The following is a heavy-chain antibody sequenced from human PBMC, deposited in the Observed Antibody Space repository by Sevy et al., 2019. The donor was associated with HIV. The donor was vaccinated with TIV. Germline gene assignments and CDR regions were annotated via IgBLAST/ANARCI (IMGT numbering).Heavy chain of an antibody. CDR3: ARLRVVGATVIDY. CDR1: GGSISSSDYY. V-gene: IGHV4-30-4*01. Sequence: SETLSLTCIVSGGSISSSDYYWSWIRQPPGKGPEWIGYIYYSGSTYYNPSLKSRLTISLDTSRNQFSLKVTSVTAADTAVYFCARLRVVGATVIDYWGQGTLVTVSS. CDR2: IYYSGST. D-gene: IGHD1-26*01. J-gene: IGHJ4*02.